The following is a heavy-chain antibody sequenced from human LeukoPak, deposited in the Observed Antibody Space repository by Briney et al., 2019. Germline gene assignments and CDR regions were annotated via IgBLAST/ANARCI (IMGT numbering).Heavy chain of an antibody. D-gene: IGHD3-3*01. CDR1: GFTFSNAW. CDR3: TTEGYDFWSGYYSKYWYFDL. V-gene: IGHV3-15*01. Sequence: GGSLRLSCAASGFTFSNAWMSWVRQAPGKGLEWVGRIKSKTDGGTTDYAAPVKGRITISRDDSKNTLYLQMNSLKTEDTAVYYCTTEGYDFWSGYYSKYWYFDLWGRGTLVTVSS. CDR2: IKSKTDGGTT. J-gene: IGHJ2*01.